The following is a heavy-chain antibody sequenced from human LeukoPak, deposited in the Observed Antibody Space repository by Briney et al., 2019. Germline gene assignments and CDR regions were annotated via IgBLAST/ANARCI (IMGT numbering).Heavy chain of an antibody. Sequence: GESLRISCKGSGYTFSSYWIGWVRQMTGKGLEWMGIIYPGDSDTRYSPSLQGQVTISVDTSIGTAYLPWSSLKASDTAVYYCARQNDFRLDYWGQGTLVTVSS. V-gene: IGHV5-51*01. CDR3: ARQNDFRLDY. CDR1: GYTFSSYW. D-gene: IGHD3-3*01. J-gene: IGHJ4*02. CDR2: IYPGDSDT.